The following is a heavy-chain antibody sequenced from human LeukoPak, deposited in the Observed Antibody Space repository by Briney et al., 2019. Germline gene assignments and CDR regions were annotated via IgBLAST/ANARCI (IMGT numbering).Heavy chain of an antibody. D-gene: IGHD3-22*01. CDR3: ASGYYDSSGYYLRY. CDR1: GGSFSGYY. CDR2: INHSGST. V-gene: IGHV4-34*01. J-gene: IGHJ4*02. Sequence: PSETLSLTCAVYGGSFSGYYWSWIRQPPGKGLEYIGEINHSGSTNYKASLKSRVTISVDTSKNQFSLKLSSVTAADTAVYYCASGYYDSSGYYLRYWGQGTLVTVSS.